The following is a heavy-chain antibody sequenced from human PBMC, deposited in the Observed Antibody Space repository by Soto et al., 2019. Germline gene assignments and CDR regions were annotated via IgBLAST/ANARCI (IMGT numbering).Heavy chain of an antibody. V-gene: IGHV3-7*01. CDR1: GFTLSNHW. Sequence: GGSLRLSCAASGFTLSNHWMSWVRQAPGKGLEWVASINQDGTEKYYVDSVRGRFTISRDNAKNSLYLQMNSLRAEDTAVYYCARNRASLDYWGQGTLVTVSS. CDR3: ARNRASLDY. CDR2: INQDGTEK. J-gene: IGHJ4*02.